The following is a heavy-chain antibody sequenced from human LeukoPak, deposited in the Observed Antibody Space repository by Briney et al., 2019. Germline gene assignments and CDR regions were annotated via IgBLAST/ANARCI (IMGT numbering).Heavy chain of an antibody. CDR3: ARPGHGSHSFDP. D-gene: IGHD3-10*01. J-gene: IGHJ5*02. CDR1: GDSASSNSVA. V-gene: IGHV6-1*01. CDR2: TYYISKWNT. Sequence: SQTLSLTCAISGDSASSNSVAWNRITQSPSRGFEGLGRTYYISKWNTEYAVSVESRLNINPNTSKNRFSLLLSSVTPEDTAVYYCARPGHGSHSFDPWGQGTLVTVSS.